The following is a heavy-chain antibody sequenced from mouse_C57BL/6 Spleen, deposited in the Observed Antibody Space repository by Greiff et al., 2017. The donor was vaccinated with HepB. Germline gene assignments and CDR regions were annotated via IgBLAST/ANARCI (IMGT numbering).Heavy chain of an antibody. CDR1: GYAFSSSW. J-gene: IGHJ3*01. D-gene: IGHD2-4*01. Sequence: QVQLKQSGPELVKPGASVKISCKASGYAFSSSWMNWVKQRPGKGLEWIGRIYPGDGDTNYNGKFKGKATLTADKSSSTAYMQLSSLTSEDSAVYFCARDYDYDSAYWGQGTLVTVSA. CDR3: ARDYDYDSAY. CDR2: IYPGDGDT. V-gene: IGHV1-82*01.